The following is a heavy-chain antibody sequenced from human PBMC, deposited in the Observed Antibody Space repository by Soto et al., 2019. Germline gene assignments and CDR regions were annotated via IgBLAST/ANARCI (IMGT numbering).Heavy chain of an antibody. Sequence: QVQLVQSGAEVKKPGASVKVSCKASGYTFTGYYMYWVRQAPGQGLEWMGWINPNSGGTNSAQKFQGRVTMTRDTSINTAYMELTRLRSDDTAVYYCARDEDCSSTSRAFAFDIWGQGTMVTVSS. D-gene: IGHD2-2*01. V-gene: IGHV1-2*02. CDR2: INPNSGGT. J-gene: IGHJ3*02. CDR1: GYTFTGYY. CDR3: ARDEDCSSTSRAFAFDI.